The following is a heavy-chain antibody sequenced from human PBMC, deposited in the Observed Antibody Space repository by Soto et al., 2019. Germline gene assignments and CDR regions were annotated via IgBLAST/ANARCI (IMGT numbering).Heavy chain of an antibody. Sequence: QVQLVQSGAEVKKPGSSVKVSCKASGGTFSSYAISWVRQAPGQGLEWMGGIIPIFGTANYAQKFQGRVTITADESTRTAYMELSSLRSDDTAVYYCARTAAGSLYNWFDPWGQGTLVTVSS. CDR2: IIPIFGTA. V-gene: IGHV1-69*01. CDR1: GGTFSSYA. D-gene: IGHD6-13*01. CDR3: ARTAAGSLYNWFDP. J-gene: IGHJ5*02.